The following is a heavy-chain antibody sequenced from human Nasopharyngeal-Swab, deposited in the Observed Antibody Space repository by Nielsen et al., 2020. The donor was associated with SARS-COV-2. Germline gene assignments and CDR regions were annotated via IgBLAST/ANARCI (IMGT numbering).Heavy chain of an antibody. V-gene: IGHV1-69*13. CDR2: IIPIFGTA. J-gene: IGHJ6*03. Sequence: SVKVSCKASGGIFRSYAISWVRQAPGQGLEWMGGIIPIFGTANYAQKFQGRVTITADESTSTAYMELSSLRSEDTAVYYCAVGATGYYYMDVWGKGTTVTVSS. CDR3: AVGATGYYYMDV. CDR1: GGIFRSYA. D-gene: IGHD1-26*01.